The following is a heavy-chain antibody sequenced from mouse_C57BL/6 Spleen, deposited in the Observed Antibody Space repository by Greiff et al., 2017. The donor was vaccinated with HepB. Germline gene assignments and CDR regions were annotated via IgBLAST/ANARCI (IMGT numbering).Heavy chain of an antibody. D-gene: IGHD1-1*01. Sequence: VQLQQSVAELVRPGASVKLSCTASGFTIKNTYMHWVKQRPEQGLEWIGKIDPANGNTTYDPKFQGKATITADTSSNTAYLQLSSLTSEDTAIYYCARKTTVGEDWYFDVWGTGTTVTVSS. J-gene: IGHJ1*03. V-gene: IGHV14-3*01. CDR1: GFTIKNTY. CDR3: ARKTTVGEDWYFDV. CDR2: IDPANGNT.